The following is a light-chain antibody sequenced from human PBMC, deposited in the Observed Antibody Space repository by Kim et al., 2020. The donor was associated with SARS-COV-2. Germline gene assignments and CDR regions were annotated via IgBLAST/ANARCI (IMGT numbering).Light chain of an antibody. CDR2: KAS. V-gene: IGKV1-5*03. Sequence: SASVGDRVTITCRASQSISNYLAWYQQKPGKAPKLLIYKASSLESGVPSRFSGSGSGTEFTLIINSLQPDDFATYYCQQYYSYSYTFGQGTKLEI. CDR1: QSISNY. CDR3: QQYYSYSYT. J-gene: IGKJ2*01.